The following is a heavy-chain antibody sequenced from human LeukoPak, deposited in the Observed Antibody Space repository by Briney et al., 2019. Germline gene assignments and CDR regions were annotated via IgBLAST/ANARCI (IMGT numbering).Heavy chain of an antibody. V-gene: IGHV4-59*01. Sequence: SETLSLTCTVSGGSISSYYWSWIRQPPGKGLEWIGYIYYSGSTNYNPSLKSRVTISVDTSKNQFSLKLSSVTAADTAVYYCARDRDTAMVYYGMDVWGQGTMVTVSS. CDR2: IYYSGST. CDR3: ARDRDTAMVYYGMDV. J-gene: IGHJ6*02. D-gene: IGHD5-18*01. CDR1: GGSISSYY.